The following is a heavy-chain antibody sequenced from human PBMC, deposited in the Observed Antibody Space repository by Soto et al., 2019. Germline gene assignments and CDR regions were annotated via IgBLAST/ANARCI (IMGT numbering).Heavy chain of an antibody. V-gene: IGHV3-23*01. CDR3: SKTTTARIAVAPRGLFDY. Sequence: EVQLLESGGGLVQPGGSLRLSCAASGFTFSSYAMNWVRQAPGKGLEWVSAISGSGGSIYYADSVKGRFTISRDNSKNMLFLQMNSLRAEDTAVYYCSKTTTARIAVAPRGLFDYWGQVTLVTVSS. CDR2: ISGSGGSI. CDR1: GFTFSSYA. J-gene: IGHJ4*02. D-gene: IGHD6-19*01.